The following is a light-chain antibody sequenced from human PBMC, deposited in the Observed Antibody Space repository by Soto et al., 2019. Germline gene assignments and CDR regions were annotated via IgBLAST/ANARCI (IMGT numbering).Light chain of an antibody. CDR1: SSNIGNNY. V-gene: IGLV1-47*01. CDR3: ASRDDSRSGVV. CDR2: KNN. Sequence: QSVLTQPPSASGTPGQRVTISCSGGSSNIGNNYVYWYQHLPGTTPKLLMYKNNQRPSGGPDRFSGSKSGTSASLAIDGLRSEEEADYYCASRDDSRSGVVFGGGTKLTVL. J-gene: IGLJ3*02.